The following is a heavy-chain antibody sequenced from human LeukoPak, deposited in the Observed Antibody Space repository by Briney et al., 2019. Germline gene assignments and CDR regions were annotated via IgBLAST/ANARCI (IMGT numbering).Heavy chain of an antibody. V-gene: IGHV3-23*01. J-gene: IGHJ4*02. CDR1: GFTFSSYC. Sequence: RGGSVRLSCAASGFTFSSYCMSWVRQAPGKGLEWVAAINATGGTTYYAASVKGRFTMSRDNSKNPVYLEMNSLRAQDTAVYYCAKGAWIQRWEDENSSYFDYWGQGTLVTVSS. CDR3: AKGAWIQRWEDENSSYFDY. CDR2: INATGGTT. D-gene: IGHD5-18*01.